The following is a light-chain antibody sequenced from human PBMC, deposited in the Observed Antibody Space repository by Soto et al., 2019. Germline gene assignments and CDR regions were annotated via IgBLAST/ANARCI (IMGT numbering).Light chain of an antibody. J-gene: IGKJ5*01. CDR1: QSVSSS. CDR3: QQYNNWPPIT. CDR2: GAS. Sequence: EIVMTQSPATLSVSPGERATLSCRASQSVSSSLAWYQQKPGQAPRLLIYGASTRATTIPARFSGSVSGTDFTLTISSLQSEDFAVYYCQQYNNWPPITFGQGTRLEIK. V-gene: IGKV3-15*01.